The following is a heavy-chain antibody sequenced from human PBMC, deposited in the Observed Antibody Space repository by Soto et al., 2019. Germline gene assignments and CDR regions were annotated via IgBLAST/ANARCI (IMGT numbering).Heavy chain of an antibody. CDR2: ISGSGGST. CDR1: GFTFSSYA. J-gene: IGHJ4*02. D-gene: IGHD6-19*01. Sequence: GGSLRLSCAASGFTFSSYAMSWVRQAPGKGLEWVSAISGSGGSTYYADSVKGRFTISRDNSKNTLYLQMNSLRAEDTAVYYCAKRKGYSSGWYPDDYWGQGTMVTVYS. CDR3: AKRKGYSSGWYPDDY. V-gene: IGHV3-23*01.